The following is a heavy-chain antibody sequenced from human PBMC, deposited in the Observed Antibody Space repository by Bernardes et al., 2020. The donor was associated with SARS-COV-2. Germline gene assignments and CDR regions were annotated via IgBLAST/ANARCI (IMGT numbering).Heavy chain of an antibody. D-gene: IGHD4-17*01. Sequence: GSLRLSCAASGFTFSDYYMSWIRQAPGKGLEWVSYISSSSSYTNYADSVKGRFTISRDNAKNSLYLQMNSLRAEDTAVYYCARPMTTVTTFYDYWGQGTLVTVSS. J-gene: IGHJ4*02. CDR1: GFTFSDYY. CDR2: ISSSSSYT. CDR3: ARPMTTVTTFYDY. V-gene: IGHV3-11*06.